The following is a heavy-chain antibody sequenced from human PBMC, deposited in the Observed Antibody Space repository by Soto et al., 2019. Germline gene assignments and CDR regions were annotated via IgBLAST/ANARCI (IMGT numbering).Heavy chain of an antibody. Sequence: SQTLSLTCAISGDSVSSNSAAWNWIRQSPSRGLEWLGRTYYRSKWYKEYAASVRSRITINPDTSKNQFSLHLNSVSPEDTAVYYCARTVGWLDPWGQGTLVTVSS. V-gene: IGHV6-1*01. CDR2: TYYRSKWYK. J-gene: IGHJ5*02. D-gene: IGHD2-15*01. CDR3: ARTVGWLDP. CDR1: GDSVSSNSAA.